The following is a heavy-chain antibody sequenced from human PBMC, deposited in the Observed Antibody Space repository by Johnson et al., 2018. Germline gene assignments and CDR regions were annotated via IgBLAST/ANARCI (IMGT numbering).Heavy chain of an antibody. Sequence: VQLQESGGGLVQPGGSLRLSCAASGFTFSSYWMHWVRQAPGKGLVWVSRISSDGSRTTYADSVKGRFTISRDNAKNTLYLQMDSLRAEDTAVYYCAERGRITRYGFAIWGQGTMVTVSS. CDR1: GFTFSSYW. J-gene: IGHJ3*02. CDR2: ISSDGSRT. D-gene: IGHD3-10*02. V-gene: IGHV3-74*01. CDR3: AERGRITRYGFAI.